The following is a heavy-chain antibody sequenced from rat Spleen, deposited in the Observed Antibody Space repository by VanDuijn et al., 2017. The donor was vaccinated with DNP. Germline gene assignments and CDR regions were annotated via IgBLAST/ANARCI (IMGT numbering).Heavy chain of an antibody. Sequence: EVQLVETGGGLVQPGRSLKLSCVASGFTFSRYWMYWIRQAPGKGLEWIASINTDGGRTYYLDSVKGRFTISRDNAERTVYLQMHSLWSEDIATYYCARDDYATTFAYWGQGTLVTVSS. D-gene: IGHD1-7*01. V-gene: IGHV5-58*01. CDR3: ARDDYATTFAY. CDR2: INTDGGRT. J-gene: IGHJ3*01. CDR1: GFTFSRYW.